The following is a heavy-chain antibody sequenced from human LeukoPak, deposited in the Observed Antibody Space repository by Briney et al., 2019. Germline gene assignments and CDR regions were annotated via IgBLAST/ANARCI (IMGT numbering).Heavy chain of an antibody. CDR3: AKDRIAAAAGAFDI. D-gene: IGHD6-13*01. V-gene: IGHV3-30*18. CDR1: GFTFSSYG. J-gene: IGHJ3*02. Sequence: GGSLRLSCAASGFTFSSYGMHWVRQAPGKGLGWVAVISYDGSNKYYADSVKGRFTISRDNSKNTLYLQMNSLRAEDTAVYYCAKDRIAAAAGAFDIWGQGTMVTVSS. CDR2: ISYDGSNK.